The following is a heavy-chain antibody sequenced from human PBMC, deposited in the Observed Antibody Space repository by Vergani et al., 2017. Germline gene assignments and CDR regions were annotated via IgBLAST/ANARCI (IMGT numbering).Heavy chain of an antibody. CDR3: ARDTVTGSRYFDY. CDR1: GFTFSNYG. V-gene: IGHV3-30*02. CDR2: IRYDGSNT. J-gene: IGHJ4*02. D-gene: IGHD6-19*01. Sequence: QVQLLQSGSELKKPGASVRISCEASGFTFSNYGMHWVRQAPGKGLEWVTFIRYDGSNTYYADSVKGRFTISRDNSKNTLFLQMNSLRPEDTAVYYCARDTVTGSRYFDYWGQGTLVTVSS.